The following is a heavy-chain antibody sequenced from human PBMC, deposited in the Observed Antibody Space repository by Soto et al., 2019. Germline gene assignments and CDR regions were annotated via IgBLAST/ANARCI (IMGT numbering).Heavy chain of an antibody. D-gene: IGHD3-9*01. CDR3: AADVLRYFDWLPTYGMDV. Sequence: MQLVQSGPEVKKPGTSVKVSCKASGFTFTSSAMQWVRQARGQRLEWIGWIVVGSGNTNYAQKFQERVTITRDMSTSTAYMELSSLRSEDTAVYYCAADVLRYFDWLPTYGMDVWGQGTTVTVSS. J-gene: IGHJ6*02. CDR2: IVVGSGNT. V-gene: IGHV1-58*02. CDR1: GFTFTSSA.